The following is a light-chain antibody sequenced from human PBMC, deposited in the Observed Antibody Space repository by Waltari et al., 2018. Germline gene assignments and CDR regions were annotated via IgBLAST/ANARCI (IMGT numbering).Light chain of an antibody. CDR3: QQYDNVPLT. J-gene: IGKJ3*01. V-gene: IGKV1-33*01. CDR1: QDINNY. Sequence: DIQMTQSPSSLSASVGDRVTITCQASQDINNYLNWYQQKPGKAPKLLFYDASDLELGVPSRFSGSGSATDFTLTISSLQPEDVGTYYCQQYDNVPLTFGPGTKVDIK. CDR2: DAS.